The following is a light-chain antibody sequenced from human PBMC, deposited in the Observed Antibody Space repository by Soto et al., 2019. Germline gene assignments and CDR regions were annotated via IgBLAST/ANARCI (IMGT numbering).Light chain of an antibody. CDR3: SSYTSTSTLV. CDR1: SSDVGGYNY. V-gene: IGLV2-14*03. CDR2: DVS. Sequence: QSVLTQPASVSGSPGQSITIACTGTSSDVGGYNYVSWYQQHPDKAPKLMIYDVSDRPSGVSNRFSGSKSGNTASLTISWLQAEDEADYYCSSYTSTSTLVFGGGTKVTVL. J-gene: IGLJ2*01.